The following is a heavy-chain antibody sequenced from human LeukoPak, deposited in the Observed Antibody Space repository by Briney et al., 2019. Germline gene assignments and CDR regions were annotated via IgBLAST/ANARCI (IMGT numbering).Heavy chain of an antibody. J-gene: IGHJ3*02. CDR1: GFTFSSYA. D-gene: IGHD1-26*01. V-gene: IGHV3-23*01. Sequence: GRSLRLSWAASGFTFSSYAMSWVRQAPGKGLEWVSAISGSGGSTYYADSVKGRFTISRDNSKNTLYLQMNSLRAEDTAVYYCARDRGELVPFDIWGQGTMVTVSS. CDR3: ARDRGELVPFDI. CDR2: ISGSGGST.